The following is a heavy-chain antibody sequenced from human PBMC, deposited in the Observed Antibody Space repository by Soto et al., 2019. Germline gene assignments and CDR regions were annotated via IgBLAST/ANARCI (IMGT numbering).Heavy chain of an antibody. V-gene: IGHV3-48*02. D-gene: IGHD3-22*01. J-gene: IGHJ5*02. CDR2: ISSSSSTI. CDR3: ARDTYYYDSRDHRWFDP. Sequence: GGSLRLSCAASGFTFSSYSMNWVRQAPGKGLEWVSYISSSSSTIYYADSVKGRFTISRDNAKNSLYLQMNSLRDEDTAVYYCARDTYYYDSRDHRWFDPWGQGTLVTVSS. CDR1: GFTFSSYS.